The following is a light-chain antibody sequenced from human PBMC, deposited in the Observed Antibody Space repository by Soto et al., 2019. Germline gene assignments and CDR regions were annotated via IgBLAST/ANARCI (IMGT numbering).Light chain of an antibody. V-gene: IGLV2-14*01. CDR1: NSEVGRYHY. Sequence: QSALAQPASVSGSPGQSITISCTGTNSEVGRYHYVSWFQQHPGKVPKLLIYEVNNRPSGVSDRFSGSKSANTASLTISGLQAEDEADYYCNAYTSRSTYVFGTGTKVTVL. CDR2: EVN. J-gene: IGLJ1*01. CDR3: NAYTSRSTYV.